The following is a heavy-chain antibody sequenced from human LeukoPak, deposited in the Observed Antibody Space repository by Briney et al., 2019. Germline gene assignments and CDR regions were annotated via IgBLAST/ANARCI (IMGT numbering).Heavy chain of an antibody. CDR1: GFTFSSYD. Sequence: PGGSLRLSCAASGFTFSSYDMNWVRQAPGKGLEWVSYISSSGSTIYYADSVKGRFTISRDNAKNSLYLQMNSLRAEDTAVYYCARDREYYDFWSGYQGWFDPWGQGTLVTVSS. CDR3: ARDREYYDFWSGYQGWFDP. J-gene: IGHJ5*02. V-gene: IGHV3-48*03. CDR2: ISSSGSTI. D-gene: IGHD3-3*01.